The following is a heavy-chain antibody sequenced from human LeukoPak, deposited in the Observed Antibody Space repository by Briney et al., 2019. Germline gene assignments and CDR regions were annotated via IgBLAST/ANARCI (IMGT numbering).Heavy chain of an antibody. CDR2: IYTSGST. V-gene: IGHV4-61*02. J-gene: IGHJ5*02. Sequence: SETLSLTCSVSNYSISTDYYWGWIRQPAGKGLEWIGRIYTSGSTNYNPSLKSRVTISVDTSKNQFSLKLSSVTAADTAVYYCARGSRSGSYYDSWFDPWGQGTLVTVSS. CDR3: ARGSRSGSYYDSWFDP. CDR1: NYSISTDYY. D-gene: IGHD1-26*01.